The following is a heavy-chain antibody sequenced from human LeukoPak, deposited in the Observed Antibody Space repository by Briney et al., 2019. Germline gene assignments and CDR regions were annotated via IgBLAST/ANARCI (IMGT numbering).Heavy chain of an antibody. CDR1: GVSISSSSYY. CDR2: IYYSGST. CDR3: ASRLYSYGPTEEWYFDL. V-gene: IGHV4-39*01. D-gene: IGHD5-18*01. J-gene: IGHJ2*01. Sequence: SETLSLTCTVSGVSISSSSYYWGWIRQPPGKGLEWIGSIYYSGSTYYNPSLKSRVTISVDTSKNQFSLKLSSVTAADTAVYYCASRLYSYGPTEEWYFDLWGRGTLVTVSS.